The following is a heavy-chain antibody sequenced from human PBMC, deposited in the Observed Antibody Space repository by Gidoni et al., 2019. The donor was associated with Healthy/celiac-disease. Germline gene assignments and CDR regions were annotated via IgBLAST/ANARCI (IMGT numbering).Heavy chain of an antibody. CDR3: ARDLRAYYFDY. V-gene: IGHV4-39*07. Sequence: QLQLQESGPGLVKPSETLSLTCTVSGGSISSSSYYWGWIRQPPGKGLEWIGSIYYSGRTYYNPSLKSRVTISVDTSKNQFSLKLSSVTAADTAVYYCARDLRAYYFDYWGQGTLVTVSS. CDR2: IYYSGRT. J-gene: IGHJ4*02. CDR1: GGSISSSSYY.